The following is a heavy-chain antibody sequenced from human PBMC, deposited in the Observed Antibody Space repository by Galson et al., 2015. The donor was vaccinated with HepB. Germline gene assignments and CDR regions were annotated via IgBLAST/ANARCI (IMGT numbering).Heavy chain of an antibody. Sequence: SLRLSCAASGFTFSSYAMHWVRQAPGKGLEWVAVIWYDGSNKYYADSVKGRFTISRDNSKNALYLQMNSLRAEDTAVYYCARGEDDYMSYFDYWGQGTLVTVSS. CDR1: GFTFSSYA. V-gene: IGHV3-33*08. D-gene: IGHD5-24*01. CDR3: ARGEDDYMSYFDY. CDR2: IWYDGSNK. J-gene: IGHJ4*02.